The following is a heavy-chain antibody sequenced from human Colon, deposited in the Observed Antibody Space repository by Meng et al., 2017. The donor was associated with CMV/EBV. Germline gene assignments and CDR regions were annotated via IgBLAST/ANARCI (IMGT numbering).Heavy chain of an antibody. CDR3: VKGGITAATAY. CDR2: VSGSGGST. V-gene: IGHV3-23*01. D-gene: IGHD1-20*01. Sequence: GGSLRLSCATSGFTFRNYGMSWVRQAPGKGLEWVSSVSGSGGSTYHADAVKGRFTISRDSSLYLQMNSLRVEDTAVYFCVKGGITAATAYWGQGTLVTVSS. J-gene: IGHJ4*02. CDR1: GFTFRNYG.